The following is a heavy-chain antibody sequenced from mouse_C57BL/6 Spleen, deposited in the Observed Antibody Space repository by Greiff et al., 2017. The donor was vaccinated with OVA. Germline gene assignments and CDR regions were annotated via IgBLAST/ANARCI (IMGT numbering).Heavy chain of an antibody. CDR2: IWSGGST. V-gene: IGHV2-2*01. CDR1: GFSLTSYG. D-gene: IGHD1-1*01. Sequence: QVQLKESGPGLVQPSQSLSITCTVSGFSLTSYGVHWVRQSPGKGLEWLGVIWSGGSTDYNEAFISRLSISKDNSKSHVFSKMNSLQADDTAISYCARRPYDYAMDYWGQGTSVTVSS. CDR3: ARRPYDYAMDY. J-gene: IGHJ4*01.